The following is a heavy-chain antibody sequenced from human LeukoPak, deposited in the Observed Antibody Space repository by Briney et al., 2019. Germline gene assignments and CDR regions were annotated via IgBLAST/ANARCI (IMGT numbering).Heavy chain of an antibody. J-gene: IGHJ4*02. CDR3: ARGIPIVVVPAAMVPDY. V-gene: IGHV3-7*01. CDR2: INQDGSEK. D-gene: IGHD2-2*01. CDR1: GFTFSSYW. Sequence: GGSLRLSCAASGFTFSSYWMSWVRQAPGKGLEWVANINQDGSEKYYVDSVKGRFTISRDNAKNSLYLQMNSLRAEDTAVYYCARGIPIVVVPAAMVPDYWGQGTLVTVSS.